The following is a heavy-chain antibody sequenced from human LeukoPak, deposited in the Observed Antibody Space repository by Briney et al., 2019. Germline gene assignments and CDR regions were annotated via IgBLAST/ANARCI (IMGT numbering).Heavy chain of an antibody. Sequence: PSETLSLTCTVSGGSISSYYWSWIRQPPGKGLEWIGDIYDSGSTNYNPSLKSRVTISVDTSKNQCSLKLSSVTAADTAVYYCAREWSSGWAEFDYWGQGTLVTVSS. CDR3: AREWSSGWAEFDY. CDR1: GGSISSYY. V-gene: IGHV4-59*01. CDR2: IYDSGST. J-gene: IGHJ4*02. D-gene: IGHD6-25*01.